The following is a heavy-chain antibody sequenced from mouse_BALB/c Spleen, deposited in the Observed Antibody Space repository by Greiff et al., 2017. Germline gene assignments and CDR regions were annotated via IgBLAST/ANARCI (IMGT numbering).Heavy chain of an antibody. CDR2: IRNKANGYTT. CDR1: GFTFTDYY. CDR3: ARANWDYFDD. J-gene: IGHJ2*01. Sequence: EVMLVESGGGLVQPGGSLRLSCATSGFTFTDYYMSWVRQPPGKALEWLGFIRNKANGYTTEYSASVKGRFTISRDNSQSILYLQMNTLRAEDSATYYCARANWDYFDDWGQGTTLTVSS. V-gene: IGHV7-3*02. D-gene: IGHD4-1*01.